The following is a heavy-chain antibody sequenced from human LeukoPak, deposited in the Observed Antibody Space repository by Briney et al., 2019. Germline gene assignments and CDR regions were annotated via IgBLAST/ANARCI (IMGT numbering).Heavy chain of an antibody. CDR2: INPNSGGT. CDR3: ARDSSSYTQLDY. Sequence: ASVKVSCKASGYTFTGYYMHWVRQAPGQGLEWMGWINPNSGGTNYAQKFQGRVTMTRDTSISTAYMDLSRLRPDDTAVYYCARDSSSYTQLDYWGQGTLVTVSS. CDR1: GYTFTGYY. D-gene: IGHD6-6*01. J-gene: IGHJ4*02. V-gene: IGHV1-2*02.